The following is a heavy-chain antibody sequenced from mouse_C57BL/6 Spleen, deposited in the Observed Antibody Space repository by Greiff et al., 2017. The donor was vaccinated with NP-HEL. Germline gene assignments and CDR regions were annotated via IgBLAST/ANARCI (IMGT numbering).Heavy chain of an antibody. Sequence: QVQLQQSGPELVKPGASVKISCKASGYAFSSSWMNWVKQRPGKGLEWIGRIYPGDGDTNYNGKFKGKATLTADKSSSTAYMQLSSLTSEDSAVYFCARGGLGYDGYSIPILHAMDYWGQGTSVTVSS. CDR2: IYPGDGDT. V-gene: IGHV1-82*01. J-gene: IGHJ4*01. CDR1: GYAFSSSW. CDR3: ARGGLGYDGYSIPILHAMDY. D-gene: IGHD2-3*01.